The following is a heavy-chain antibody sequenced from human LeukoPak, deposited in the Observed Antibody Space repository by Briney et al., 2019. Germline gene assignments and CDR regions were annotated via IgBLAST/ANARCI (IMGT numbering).Heavy chain of an antibody. J-gene: IGHJ4*02. CDR1: GFTFSSYG. Sequence: GGSLRLSCAASGFTFSSYGMHWVRQAPGKGLEWVAVISYDGSNKYYADSVKGRFTISRDNSKNTLYLQMNSLRAEDTAVYYCAKELYDSSGYWGDYWGQGTLVTVSS. D-gene: IGHD3-22*01. V-gene: IGHV3-30*18. CDR2: ISYDGSNK. CDR3: AKELYDSSGYWGDY.